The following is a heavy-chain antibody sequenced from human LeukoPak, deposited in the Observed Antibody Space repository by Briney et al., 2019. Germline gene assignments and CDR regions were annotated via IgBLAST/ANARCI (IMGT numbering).Heavy chain of an antibody. D-gene: IGHD3-22*01. J-gene: IGHJ4*02. Sequence: VQPGGSLRLSCAASGFTFSSYSMNWVRQAPGKGLEWVSYISSSSSTIYYADSVKGRFTISRDNAKNSLYLQMNSLRDEDTAVYYCARAVLGPITMIVVVNNPADYWGQGTLVTVSS. CDR3: ARAVLGPITMIVVVNNPADY. CDR2: ISSSSSTI. CDR1: GFTFSSYS. V-gene: IGHV3-48*02.